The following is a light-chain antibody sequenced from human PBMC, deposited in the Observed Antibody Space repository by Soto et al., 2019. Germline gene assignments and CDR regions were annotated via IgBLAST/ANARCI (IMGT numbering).Light chain of an antibody. J-gene: IGLJ1*01. Sequence: QSLLTPPPSPSGSPGQSVSISCPGNSSDVGAYNYVSWYQQHPGKAPKLIIYEVSKRPLGVPDRFSGSKSGNAASLTVSGLQAEDEADYYCSSYAGSDNYVFGTGTKVTVL. V-gene: IGLV2-8*01. CDR1: SSDVGAYNY. CDR2: EVS. CDR3: SSYAGSDNYV.